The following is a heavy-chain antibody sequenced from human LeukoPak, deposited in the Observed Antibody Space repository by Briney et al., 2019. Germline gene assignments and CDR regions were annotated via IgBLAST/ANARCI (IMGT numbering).Heavy chain of an antibody. CDR3: ARVSAPGTSGWYFGY. CDR1: GFTFSSYG. CDR2: ISTSSNRI. J-gene: IGHJ4*02. V-gene: IGHV3-48*02. D-gene: IGHD6-19*01. Sequence: GGSLRLSCAASGFTFSSYGMNWVRQAPGKGLEWVSYISTSSNRIDYADSVKGRFTMSRDNAKNLLYLQLNSLRDEDTAMYYCARVSAPGTSGWYFGYWGQGTLVTVSS.